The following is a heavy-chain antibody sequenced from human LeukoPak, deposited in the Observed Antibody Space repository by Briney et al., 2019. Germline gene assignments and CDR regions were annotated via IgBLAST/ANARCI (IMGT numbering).Heavy chain of an antibody. CDR3: ARVQLWLRVLDY. D-gene: IGHD5-18*01. V-gene: IGHV3-48*03. CDR1: GFTFSSYE. CDR2: ISSSGSTI. J-gene: IGHJ4*02. Sequence: GGSLRLSCAASGFTFSSYEMNWVRHAPGKGLEWVSYISSSGSTIYYADSVKGRFTISRDNAKNSLYLQMNSLRAEETAVYYCARVQLWLRVLDYWGQGTLVTAPS.